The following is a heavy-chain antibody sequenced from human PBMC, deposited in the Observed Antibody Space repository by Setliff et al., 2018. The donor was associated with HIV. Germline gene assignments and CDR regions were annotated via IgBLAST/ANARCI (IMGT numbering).Heavy chain of an antibody. Sequence: ASVKVSCKTSGYTFTNYDVNWVRQATGQGLEYMGWMNPDSGDTAYTQNFQGRVTMTRDTSITTAYMELSGLRSEDTAVYYCAADGKDYGDTWRFDLWGRGTLVTVS. CDR1: GYTFTNYD. D-gene: IGHD4-17*01. V-gene: IGHV1-8*02. CDR3: AADGKDYGDTWRFDL. CDR2: MNPDSGDT. J-gene: IGHJ2*01.